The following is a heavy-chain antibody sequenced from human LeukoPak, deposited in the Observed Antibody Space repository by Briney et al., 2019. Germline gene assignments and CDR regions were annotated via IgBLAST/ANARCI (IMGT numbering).Heavy chain of an antibody. CDR1: GGSFSGYY. D-gene: IGHD3-9*01. Sequence: SETLSLTCAVYGGSFSGYYWSWIRQPPGKGLEWIGEINHSGSTNYNPSLKSRVTISVDTSKNQFSLKLSSVTAADTAVYYCARRGYDILTGLNYFDYWGQGTLVTASS. CDR3: ARRGYDILTGLNYFDY. J-gene: IGHJ4*02. V-gene: IGHV4-34*01. CDR2: INHSGST.